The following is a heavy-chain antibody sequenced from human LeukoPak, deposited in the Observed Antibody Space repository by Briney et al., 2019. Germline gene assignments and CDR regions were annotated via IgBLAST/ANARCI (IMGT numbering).Heavy chain of an antibody. Sequence: ASVKVSCKASGYTFTGYFVHWVRQALGQGLEWMGWINPKTNGTNFALKFLGRVTMTRDTSISTAYMELSRLRSDDTAVYYCARDLAYYGSGSYYPDWFDPWGQGTLVTVSS. CDR3: ARDLAYYGSGSYYPDWFDP. J-gene: IGHJ5*02. CDR1: GYTFTGYF. V-gene: IGHV1-2*02. D-gene: IGHD3-10*01. CDR2: INPKTNGT.